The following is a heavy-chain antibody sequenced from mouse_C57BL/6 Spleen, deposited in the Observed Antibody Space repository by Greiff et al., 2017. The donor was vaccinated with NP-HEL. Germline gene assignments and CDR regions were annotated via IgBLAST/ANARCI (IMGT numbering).Heavy chain of an antibody. CDR3: ARRKDYAMDY. Sequence: EVQRVESGGGLVQPGGSLSLSCAASGFTFTDYYMSWVRQPPGKALEWLGFIRNKANGYTTEYSASVKGRFTISRDNSQSILYLQMNALRAEDSATYYCARRKDYAMDYWGQGTSVTVSS. CDR2: IRNKANGYTT. CDR1: GFTFTDYY. V-gene: IGHV7-3*01. J-gene: IGHJ4*01.